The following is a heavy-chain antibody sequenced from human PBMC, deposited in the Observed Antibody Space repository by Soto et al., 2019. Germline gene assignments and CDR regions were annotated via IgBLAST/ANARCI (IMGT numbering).Heavy chain of an antibody. J-gene: IGHJ3*02. V-gene: IGHV3-23*01. CDR2: IRDSGHST. D-gene: IGHD6-19*01. Sequence: EVQLLESGGGLVQPGGSLRLSCAASGFTFSTYSMTWVRQAPGKGLEWVSTIRDSGHSTHYTYSVRGRFAISRDNSKNTLFLQMNSLRAEDTAVYYCARVKAQILSSGWYGGDDIWGQGTMVTVSS. CDR3: ARVKAQILSSGWYGGDDI. CDR1: GFTFSTYS.